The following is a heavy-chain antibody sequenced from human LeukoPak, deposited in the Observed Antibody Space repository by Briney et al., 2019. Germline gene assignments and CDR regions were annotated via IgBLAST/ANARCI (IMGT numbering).Heavy chain of an antibody. CDR1: GFTFDDYA. V-gene: IGHV3-9*01. CDR3: AKDDSYGFRATDY. J-gene: IGHJ4*02. D-gene: IGHD5-18*01. CDR2: IRWNGGLI. Sequence: GGSLRLSCAASGFTFDDYAMHWVRQAPEKGLEWVSGIRWNGGLIGYADSVKGRFTISRDNAKKSLYLQMNSLRAEDTALYYCAKDDSYGFRATDYWGQGTLVTVSS.